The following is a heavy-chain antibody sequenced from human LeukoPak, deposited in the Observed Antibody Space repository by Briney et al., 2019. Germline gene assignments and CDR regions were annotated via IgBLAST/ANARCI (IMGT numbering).Heavy chain of an antibody. J-gene: IGHJ3*02. CDR3: ARPKILTEGSGAFDI. D-gene: IGHD3-9*01. CDR2: IYYSGST. Sequence: SETLSLTCTVSGGSISSRSYYWGWIRQPPGKGLEWDGSIYYSGSTYYNPSLKSRVTISVDTSKNQFSLKLSSVTAADTAVYYCARPKILTEGSGAFDIWGQGTMVTVSS. CDR1: GGSISSRSYY. V-gene: IGHV4-39*01.